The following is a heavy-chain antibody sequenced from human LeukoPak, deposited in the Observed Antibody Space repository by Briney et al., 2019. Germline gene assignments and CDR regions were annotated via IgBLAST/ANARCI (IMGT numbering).Heavy chain of an antibody. D-gene: IGHD2-2*01. V-gene: IGHV1-69*06. CDR3: ARPPYHWSSTSCYATYFDH. J-gene: IGHJ4*02. Sequence: ASVKVSCKASGGTFSSYAISWAPRAPGQGLEWMGGVIPIFGTANYAQKFQGRVTITPDKTTSTAYMELSSLRSEDTAVYYCARPPYHWSSTSCYATYFDHWGQGTLVTVSS. CDR2: VIPIFGTA. CDR1: GGTFSSYA.